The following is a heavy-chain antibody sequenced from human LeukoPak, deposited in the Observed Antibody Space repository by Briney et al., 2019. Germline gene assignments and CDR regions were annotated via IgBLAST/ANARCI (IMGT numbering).Heavy chain of an antibody. J-gene: IGHJ5*02. CDR1: GGTFSSYA. CDR3: ASGNYQFDP. D-gene: IGHD4-11*01. V-gene: IGHV1-69*05. Sequence: GASVKVSCKASGGTFSSYAISWVRQAPGPGLEWMGRIIPIFGTANYAQKFQGRVTITTDESTSTAYMELTSLRSEDTAVYYCASGNYQFDPWGQGTLVTVSS. CDR2: IIPIFGTA.